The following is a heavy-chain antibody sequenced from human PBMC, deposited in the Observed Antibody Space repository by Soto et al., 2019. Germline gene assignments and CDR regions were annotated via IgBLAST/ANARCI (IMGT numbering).Heavy chain of an antibody. CDR3: ARDPPARYKGWGWLDP. J-gene: IGHJ5*02. CDR2: TYYSGST. Sequence: QVQLQESGPGLVKPSQTLSTTCTVSGGSSSSGGDYWSFIRQHPGKGLERIGYTYYSGSTYYNPSLKSRVTKSVDTSKNQCALKLSSVTAADTAVDYCARDPPARYKGWGWLDPWGQGTLVTVSS. CDR1: GGSSSSGGDY. D-gene: IGHD1-1*01. V-gene: IGHV4-31*03.